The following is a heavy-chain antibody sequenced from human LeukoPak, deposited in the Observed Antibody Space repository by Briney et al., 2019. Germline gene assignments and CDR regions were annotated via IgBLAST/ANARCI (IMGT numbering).Heavy chain of an antibody. V-gene: IGHV4-34*01. D-gene: IGHD6-13*01. CDR3: AGGYSSSWLYYYGMDV. CDR2: INHSGST. CDR1: GGSFSGYY. Sequence: SETLSLTCAVYGGSFSGYYWSWIRQPPGKGLEWIGEINHSGSTNYNPSLKSRVTISVDTSKNQFSLKLSSVTAADTAVYYCAGGYSSSWLYYYGMDVWGQGTTVTVSS. J-gene: IGHJ6*02.